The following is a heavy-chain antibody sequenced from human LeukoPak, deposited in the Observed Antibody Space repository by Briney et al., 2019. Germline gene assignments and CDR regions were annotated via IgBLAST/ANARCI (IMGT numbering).Heavy chain of an antibody. Sequence: GGSLRLSCAASGFTFGNYWMSWVRQAPGKGLEWVANIKQAGSEKNYVDSVKGRFTISRDNAKNSLSLQMNSLRAEDTAVYYCASGGGWVFNNWGQGTLVTVSS. CDR1: GFTFGNYW. CDR3: ASGGGWVFNN. D-gene: IGHD6-19*01. J-gene: IGHJ4*02. V-gene: IGHV3-7*01. CDR2: IKQAGSEK.